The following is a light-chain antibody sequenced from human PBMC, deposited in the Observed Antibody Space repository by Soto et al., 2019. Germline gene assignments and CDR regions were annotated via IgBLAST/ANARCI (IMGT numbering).Light chain of an antibody. CDR1: QSVFYSSNNRNY. CDR3: QQYYGTPYT. CDR2: RAS. J-gene: IGKJ2*01. Sequence: DIVMTQSPDSLAVSLGERATINCKSSQSVFYSSNNRNYLAWYQQKPGQPPKLLLYRASIRESGVPDRFSGSGSGTYFTLTTNSLQAEDVAVYYCQQYYGTPYTFGQGTKLEIK. V-gene: IGKV4-1*01.